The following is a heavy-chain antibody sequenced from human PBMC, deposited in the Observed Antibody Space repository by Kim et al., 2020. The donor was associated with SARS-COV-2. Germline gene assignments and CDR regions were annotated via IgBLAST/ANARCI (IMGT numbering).Heavy chain of an antibody. V-gene: IGHV3-9*01. Sequence: GGSLRLSCAASGFTFDDYAMHWVRQAPGKGLEWVSGISWNSGSIGYADSVKGRFTISRDNAKNSLYLQMNSLRAEDTALYYCAKDKGDLNSSGWYVGSSGMDVWGQGTTVTVSS. CDR2: ISWNSGSI. J-gene: IGHJ6*02. D-gene: IGHD6-19*01. CDR1: GFTFDDYA. CDR3: AKDKGDLNSSGWYVGSSGMDV.